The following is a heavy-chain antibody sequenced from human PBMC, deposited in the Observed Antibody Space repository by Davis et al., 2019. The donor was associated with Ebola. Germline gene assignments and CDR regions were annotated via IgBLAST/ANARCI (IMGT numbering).Heavy chain of an antibody. CDR3: ARGYSGSRRLEY. CDR2: IIPIFGTA. D-gene: IGHD1-26*01. V-gene: IGHV1-69*06. Sequence: SVKVSCKASGGTFSSYAISWVRQAPGQGLEWMGGIIPIFGTANYAQKFQGRVTITADKSTSTAYMELSSLRSEDTAVYYCARGYSGSRRLEYWGQGTLVTVSS. CDR1: GGTFSSYA. J-gene: IGHJ4*02.